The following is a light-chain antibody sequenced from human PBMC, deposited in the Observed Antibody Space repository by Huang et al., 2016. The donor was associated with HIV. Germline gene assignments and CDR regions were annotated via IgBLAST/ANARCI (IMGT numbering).Light chain of an antibody. Sequence: DIQMTQSPSSLSASVGDRVTITCRASQNIGKSLNWYQQKPGKAPKLLIYAASSLQSGVPSRFSGSGSGTDFTLTISSLQPENFATYYCQQSYNMPYTFGQGTKLEIK. CDR2: AAS. CDR1: QNIGKS. CDR3: QQSYNMPYT. J-gene: IGKJ2*01. V-gene: IGKV1-39*01.